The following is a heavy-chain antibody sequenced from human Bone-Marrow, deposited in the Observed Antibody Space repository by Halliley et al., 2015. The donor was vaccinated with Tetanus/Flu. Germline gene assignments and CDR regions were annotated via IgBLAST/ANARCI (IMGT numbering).Heavy chain of an antibody. J-gene: IGHJ4*02. Sequence: TLSLTCTVSGGSISSHYWSWIRQPPGKGLEWIGNIYYSGSTDYNPSLKSRVTISVDTSRTQFSLKLSSVTAADTAVYYCARGRKYYYDSSGYTKFFDYWGQGTLVTVSS. CDR3: ARGRKYYYDSSGYTKFFDY. CDR2: IYYSGST. D-gene: IGHD3-22*01. V-gene: IGHV4-59*11. CDR1: GGSISSHY.